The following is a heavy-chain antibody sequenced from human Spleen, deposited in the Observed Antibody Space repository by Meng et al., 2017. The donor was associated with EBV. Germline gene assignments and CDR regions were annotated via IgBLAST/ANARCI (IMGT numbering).Heavy chain of an antibody. V-gene: IGHV4-39*07. Sequence: QSRLQGSGPALVKPSETLSLTCIASGGSITYSDYYWGWIRQPPGKGLEWIGNVYYSGNTNYNPSLKSRVTLSTDTSKNQFSLKLSSLTAADTAVYYCARDRRTMGSDYWGHGILVTVSS. CDR1: GGSITYSDYY. CDR3: ARDRRTMGSDY. J-gene: IGHJ4*01. D-gene: IGHD4/OR15-4a*01. CDR2: VYYSGNT.